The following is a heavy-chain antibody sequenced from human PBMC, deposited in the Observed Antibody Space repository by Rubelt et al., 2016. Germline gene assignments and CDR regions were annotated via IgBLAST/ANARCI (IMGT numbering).Heavy chain of an antibody. CDR3: TRDSGTIYY. CDR1: GFTFGDYA. CDR2: IRRKTYGGTT. D-gene: IGHD1-14*01. J-gene: IGHJ4*02. V-gene: IGHV3-49*03. Sequence: EVQLVESGGGLVQPGRSLRLSCTTSGFTFGDYAMSWFRQAPGKGLEWVGFIRRKTYGGTTEYAASVKGRFTISRDDSKSIGDLQMNSLKTEDTAVYYCTRDSGTIYYWGQGTLVTVSS.